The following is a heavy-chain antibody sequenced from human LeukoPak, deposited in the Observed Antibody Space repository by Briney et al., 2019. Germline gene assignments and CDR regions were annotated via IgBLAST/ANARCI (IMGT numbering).Heavy chain of an antibody. CDR1: GFTFSSYA. CDR2: ISGSGGST. Sequence: HAGGSLRLSCAASGFTFSSYAMSWVRQAPGKGLEWVSAISGSGGSTYYADSVKGRFTISRDNSKNTLYLQMNSLRAEDTAVYYCAKDQSHVDIVATIRGDFDYWGQGTLVTVSS. V-gene: IGHV3-23*01. CDR3: AKDQSHVDIVATIRGDFDY. J-gene: IGHJ4*02. D-gene: IGHD5-12*01.